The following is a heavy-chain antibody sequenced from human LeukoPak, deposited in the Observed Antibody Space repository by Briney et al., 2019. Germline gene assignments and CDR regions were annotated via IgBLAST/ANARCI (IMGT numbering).Heavy chain of an antibody. CDR2: IHTTGST. CDR3: ARAGRGKAMVYYFDY. J-gene: IGHJ4*02. CDR1: GGSFSSGSYY. D-gene: IGHD5-18*01. Sequence: SETLSLTCTVSGGSFSSGSYYWSWIRQPAGKGLEWIGRIHTTGSTNYNPSLKSRVTISIDTSKNQFSLKLSSVTAADTAVYYCARAGRGKAMVYYFDYWGQGTLVTVSS. V-gene: IGHV4-61*02.